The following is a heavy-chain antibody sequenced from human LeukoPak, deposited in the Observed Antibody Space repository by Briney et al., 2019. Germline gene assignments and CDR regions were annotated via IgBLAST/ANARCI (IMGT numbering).Heavy chain of an antibody. CDR2: INHSGST. J-gene: IGHJ5*02. Sequence: SETLSLTCAVYGGSFSGYYWSWIRQPPGKGLEWIGEINHSGSTNYNPSLKSRVTISVDTSKNQFSLKLSSVTAADTAVYYCAKGIAARRWDSLPNWFDPWGQGTLVTVSS. V-gene: IGHV4-34*01. CDR3: AKGIAARRWDSLPNWFDP. D-gene: IGHD6-6*01. CDR1: GGSFSGYY.